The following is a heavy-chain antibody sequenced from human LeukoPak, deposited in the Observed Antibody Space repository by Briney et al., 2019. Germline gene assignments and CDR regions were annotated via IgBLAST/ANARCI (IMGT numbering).Heavy chain of an antibody. V-gene: IGHV4-39*07. J-gene: IGHJ5*02. CDR1: GGSISSSRDY. CDR3: ARDQVVVAATTGWFDP. Sequence: SETLSLTCIVSGGSISSSRDYWAWIRQPPGKGLEWIANIYYSGSTYYNPSLKSRVTISVDTSKNQFSLKLSSVTAADTAVYYCARDQVVVAATTGWFDPWGQGTLVTVSS. D-gene: IGHD2-15*01. CDR2: IYYSGST.